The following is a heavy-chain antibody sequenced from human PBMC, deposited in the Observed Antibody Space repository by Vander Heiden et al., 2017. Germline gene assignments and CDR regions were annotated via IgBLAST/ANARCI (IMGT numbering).Heavy chain of an antibody. CDR2: IYYSGSA. V-gene: IGHV4-39*01. CDR3: ARHIYCSSSSCYRGTVNWFDP. Sequence: QLQPQESGPGLVNPSETLSPTCPVPGGSLSSRSYYWGGIRQPPGKGLEWIGSIYYSGSAYYNPSLQRRVTIAVDTSKNQFSLKLSSVPAADTAVYYCARHIYCSSSSCYRGTVNWFDPWVQGRLVNVSS. J-gene: IGHJ5*02. D-gene: IGHD2-2*01. CDR1: GGSLSSRSYY.